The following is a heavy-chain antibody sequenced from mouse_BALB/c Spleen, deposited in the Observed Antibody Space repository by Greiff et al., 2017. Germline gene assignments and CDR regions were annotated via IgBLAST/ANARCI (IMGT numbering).Heavy chain of an antibody. D-gene: IGHD2-3*01. J-gene: IGHJ1*01. V-gene: IGHV2-2*02. CDR2: IWSGGST. CDR1: GFSLTSYG. Sequence: QVQLQQSGPGLVQPSQSLSITCTVSGFSLTSYGVYWVRQSPGKGLEWLGVIWSGGSTDYNAAFISRLSISKDNSKSQFFFKMNSLQANDTAIYYCARACEGYYVGYFDVWGAGTTVTVSA. CDR3: ARACEGYYVGYFDV.